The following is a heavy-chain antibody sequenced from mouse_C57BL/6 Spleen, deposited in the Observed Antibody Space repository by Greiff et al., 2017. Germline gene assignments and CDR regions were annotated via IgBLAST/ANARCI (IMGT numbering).Heavy chain of an antibody. CDR1: GYTFTDYY. CDR2: IFPGSGST. J-gene: IGHJ3*01. CDR3: ARDNYYGSPAWFAY. Sequence: VQLQQSGPELVKPGASVKISCKASGYTFTDYYINWVKQRPGQGLEWIGWIFPGSGSTYYNEKFKGKATLTVDKSSSTAYMLLSSLTSEDSAVYFCARDNYYGSPAWFAYWGQGTLVTVSA. D-gene: IGHD1-1*01. V-gene: IGHV1-75*01.